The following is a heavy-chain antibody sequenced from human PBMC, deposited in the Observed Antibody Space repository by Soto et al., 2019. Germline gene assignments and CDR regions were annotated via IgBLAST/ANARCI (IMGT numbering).Heavy chain of an antibody. J-gene: IGHJ4*02. CDR3: ATVYRPKNPTEWFGELFNY. D-gene: IGHD3-10*01. CDR1: GYTLTELS. CDR2: FDPEDGET. Sequence: ASVKVSCKVSGYTLTELSMHWVRQAPGKGLEWMGGFDPEDGETIYAQKFQGRVTMTEDTSTDTAYMELSSLRSEDTAVYYCATVYRPKNPTEWFGELFNYWGQGTLVTVSS. V-gene: IGHV1-24*01.